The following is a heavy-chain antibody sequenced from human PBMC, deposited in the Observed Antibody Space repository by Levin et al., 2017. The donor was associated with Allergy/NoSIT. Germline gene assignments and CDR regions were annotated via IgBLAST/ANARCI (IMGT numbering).Heavy chain of an antibody. D-gene: IGHD3-10*01. V-gene: IGHV4-34*01. CDR2: ISHSGST. CDR3: ARIWFGECRDVFDI. CDR1: GSFSGYY. Sequence: SETLSLTCGVHGSFSGYYWSWIRQPPGKGLEWIGEISHSGSTNYNASLKSRVTISVDTSKNQFSLRLSSVTAADTAVYYCARIWFGECRDVFDIWGQGTMVTVSS. J-gene: IGHJ3*02.